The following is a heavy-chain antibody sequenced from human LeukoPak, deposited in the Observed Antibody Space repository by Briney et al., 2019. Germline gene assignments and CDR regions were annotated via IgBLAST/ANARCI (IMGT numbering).Heavy chain of an antibody. J-gene: IGHJ3*02. CDR1: GGSISSGGYY. D-gene: IGHD5-12*01. CDR3: ASLTVDIVAHDGDAFDI. Sequence: PSETLSLTCTVSGGSISSGGYYWSWIRQPPGKGLEWIGYIYHSGSTYYNPSPKSRVTISVDRSKNQFSLKLSSVTAADTAVYYCASLTVDIVAHDGDAFDIWGQGTMVTVSS. CDR2: IYHSGST. V-gene: IGHV4-30-2*01.